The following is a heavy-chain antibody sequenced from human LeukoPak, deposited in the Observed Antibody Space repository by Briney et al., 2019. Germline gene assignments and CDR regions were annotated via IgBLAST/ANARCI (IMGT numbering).Heavy chain of an antibody. CDR3: ARDVSGSYYDY. CDR2: IYHSGST. Sequence: SETLSLTCTVSGGSISTYYWSWIRQPPGKGLEWIGYIYHSGSTYYNPSLKSRVTISVDRSKNQFSLKLSSVTAADTAVYYCARDVSGSYYDYWGQGTLVTVSS. V-gene: IGHV4-59*12. D-gene: IGHD1-26*01. CDR1: GGSISTYY. J-gene: IGHJ4*02.